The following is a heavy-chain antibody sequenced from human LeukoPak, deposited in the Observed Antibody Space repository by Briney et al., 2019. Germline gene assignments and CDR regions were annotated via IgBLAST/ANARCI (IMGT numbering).Heavy chain of an antibody. J-gene: IGHJ4*02. CDR2: IKHDGSEK. CDR3: ATDRGWRTSGYYLYYFEY. V-gene: IGHV3-7*01. D-gene: IGHD3-3*01. Sequence: PSETLSLTCTVSGGSIGTFYWSWIRRPPGKGLEWVASIKHDGSEKYYVDSVRGRFTISRDNTMNSLYLQMSSLRAEDTAVYYCATDRGWRTSGYYLYYFEYWGQGTLVTYSS. CDR1: GGSIGTFY.